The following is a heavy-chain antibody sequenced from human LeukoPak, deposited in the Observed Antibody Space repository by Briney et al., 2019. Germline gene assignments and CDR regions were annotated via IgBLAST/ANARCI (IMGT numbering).Heavy chain of an antibody. CDR3: ARETAGTVGNFDY. Sequence: SETLSLTCAVSGFSISSGYYWGWIRQPPGKGLEWIGSIYHSGSSYYNPSLKSRVTISVDTSKNQFSLKLSSVTAADTAVYYCARETAGTVGNFDYWGQGTLVTVSS. D-gene: IGHD6-13*01. J-gene: IGHJ4*02. V-gene: IGHV4-38-2*02. CDR2: IYHSGSS. CDR1: GFSISSGYY.